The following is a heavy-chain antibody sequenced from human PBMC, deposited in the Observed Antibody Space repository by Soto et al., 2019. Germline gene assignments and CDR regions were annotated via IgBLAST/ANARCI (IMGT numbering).Heavy chain of an antibody. CDR2: TYYSGST. CDR1: GGSISSSSYY. J-gene: IGHJ5*02. D-gene: IGHD3-9*01. V-gene: IGHV4-39*01. Sequence: SETLSLTCTVSGGSISSSSYYWGWIRQPPGKGLEWIGSTYYSGSTYYNPSLKSRVTISVDTSKNQFSLKLSSVTAADTDVYYCARSMGRYFDWLSPGWFDPWGQGTLVTVSS. CDR3: ARSMGRYFDWLSPGWFDP.